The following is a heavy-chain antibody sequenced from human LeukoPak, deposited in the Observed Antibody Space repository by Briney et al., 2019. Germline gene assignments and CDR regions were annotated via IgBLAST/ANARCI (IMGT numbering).Heavy chain of an antibody. CDR2: IYYSGST. CDR1: GGSISSGDYY. CDR3: ARYSGSYYGENYFDY. Sequence: SETLSLTCTVSGGSISSGDYYWSWIRQPPGKGLEWIGYIYYSGSTYYNPSLKSRVTISVDTSKNQFSLKLSSVTAADTAVYYCARYSGSYYGENYFDYWGQGTLVTVSS. J-gene: IGHJ4*02. D-gene: IGHD1-26*01. V-gene: IGHV4-30-4*01.